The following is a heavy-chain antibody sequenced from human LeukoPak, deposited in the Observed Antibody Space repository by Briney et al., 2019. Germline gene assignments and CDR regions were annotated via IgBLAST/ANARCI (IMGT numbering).Heavy chain of an antibody. Sequence: GGSLRLSCAASGFTFSSYWMHWVRQAPGKGLVWVSRINSNGSSISYADSVKGRFTISRDNAKNTLYLQMNSLRAEDTAVYYCARDGIYSYKPFDYWGQGTLVTVSS. CDR1: GFTFSSYW. J-gene: IGHJ4*01. CDR3: ARDGIYSYKPFDY. CDR2: INSNGSSI. D-gene: IGHD5-18*01. V-gene: IGHV3-74*01.